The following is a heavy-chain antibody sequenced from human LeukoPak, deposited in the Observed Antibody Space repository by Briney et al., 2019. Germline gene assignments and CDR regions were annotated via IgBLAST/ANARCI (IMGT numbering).Heavy chain of an antibody. Sequence: GASVKVSCKASGYTFSNHYMHWVRQAPGQGFEWLGMINPSGGGTGYAQKFQGRVTMTRDTSSSTVYMDLSSLTSEDTAVYYCARVSMGSTCFRAFDIWGQGTMVTVSS. D-gene: IGHD2-15*01. J-gene: IGHJ3*02. CDR3: ARVSMGSTCFRAFDI. CDR1: GYTFSNHY. V-gene: IGHV1-46*01. CDR2: INPSGGGT.